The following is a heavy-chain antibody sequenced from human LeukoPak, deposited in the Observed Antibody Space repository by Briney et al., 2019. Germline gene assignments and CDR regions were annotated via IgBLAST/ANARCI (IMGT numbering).Heavy chain of an antibody. CDR3: ARDPEQWSDYHYYYMDV. CDR2: ISAYNGNT. J-gene: IGHJ6*03. D-gene: IGHD6-19*01. Sequence: ASVKVSCKASGYTFTSYGISWVRQAPGQGLEWMGWISAYNGNTNYAQKLQGRVTMTTDTSTSTAYMELRSLRSDDTAVYYCARDPEQWSDYHYYYMDVWGKGTTVTVSS. V-gene: IGHV1-18*01. CDR1: GYTFTSYG.